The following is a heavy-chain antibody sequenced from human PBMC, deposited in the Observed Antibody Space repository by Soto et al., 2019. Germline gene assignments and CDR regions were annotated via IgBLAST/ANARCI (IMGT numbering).Heavy chain of an antibody. V-gene: IGHV3-23*01. CDR1: GFTFSSYA. J-gene: IGHJ4*02. D-gene: IGHD3-22*01. CDR2: ISGSGGST. Sequence: PGGSLRLSCAASGFTFSSYAMSWVRQAPGKGLEWVSAISGSGGSTYYADSVKGRFTISRDNSKNTLYLQMNSLRAEDTAVYYCAKDPRGSYYYDSSGSSGFDYWGKGTLVTVSS. CDR3: AKDPRGSYYYDSSGSSGFDY.